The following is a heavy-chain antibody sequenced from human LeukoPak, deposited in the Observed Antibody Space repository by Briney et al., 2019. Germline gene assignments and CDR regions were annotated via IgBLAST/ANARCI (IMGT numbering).Heavy chain of an antibody. J-gene: IGHJ4*02. Sequence: PGGSLRLSCAASGFSVSGNYLTWVRQAPGKGLEWVSVIYSDGNTFYTDSVKGRFSISRDTSKKTVYLQMKSLRAADTAVYYCARGGEHLIAWGQGALNTVSS. D-gene: IGHD2-21*01. CDR1: GFSVSGNY. CDR3: ARGGEHLIA. V-gene: IGHV3-66*01. CDR2: IYSDGNT.